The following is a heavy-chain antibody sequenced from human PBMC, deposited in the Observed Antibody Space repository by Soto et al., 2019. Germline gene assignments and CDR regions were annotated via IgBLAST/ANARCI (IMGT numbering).Heavy chain of an antibody. Sequence: QPGGSLRLSCAASGFTFSSYAMHWVRQAPGRGLEWVAVISYDGSNKYYADSVKGRFTISRDNSKNTLYLQMNSLRAEDTAVYYCARLSWYYYDSSGYPTDAFDIWGQGTMVTVSS. CDR1: GFTFSSYA. CDR3: ARLSWYYYDSSGYPTDAFDI. CDR2: ISYDGSNK. V-gene: IGHV3-30-3*01. J-gene: IGHJ3*02. D-gene: IGHD3-22*01.